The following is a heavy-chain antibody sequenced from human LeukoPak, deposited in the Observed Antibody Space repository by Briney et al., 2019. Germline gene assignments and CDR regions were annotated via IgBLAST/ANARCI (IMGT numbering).Heavy chain of an antibody. V-gene: IGHV1-8*01. Sequence: ASVKVSCKASGYTFSNYDINWVRQATGQGLEWMGWMNPKGGNAGYEQKFQGSVAMTGDTSRGTAYMELSSLRSEDTAVYYCARPYCSAGSCFPNWLDPWGQGTLVTVSS. J-gene: IGHJ5*02. CDR1: GYTFSNYD. CDR3: ARPYCSAGSCFPNWLDP. D-gene: IGHD2-15*01. CDR2: MNPKGGNA.